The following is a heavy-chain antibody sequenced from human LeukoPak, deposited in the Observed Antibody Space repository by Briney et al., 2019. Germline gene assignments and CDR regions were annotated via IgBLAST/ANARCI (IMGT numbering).Heavy chain of an antibody. CDR2: INSDGSST. Sequence: GGSLRLSCAASGFTFSSYWMHWVRQPPGKGLVWVSRINSDGSSTSYADSVKGRFTISRDNAKNTLYLQMNSLRAEDPAVYYCASARGRDGYDYWGQGTLVTVSS. CDR1: GFTFSSYW. V-gene: IGHV3-74*01. J-gene: IGHJ4*02. D-gene: IGHD5-24*01. CDR3: ASARGRDGYDY.